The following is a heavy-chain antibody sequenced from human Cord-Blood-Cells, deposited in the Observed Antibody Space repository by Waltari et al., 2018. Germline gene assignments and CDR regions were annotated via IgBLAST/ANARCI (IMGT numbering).Heavy chain of an antibody. D-gene: IGHD1-1*01. V-gene: IGHV1-3*01. CDR3: ARERSVQGGGYYYYGMDV. CDR2: INAGNGNT. CDR1: GNTSITNA. J-gene: IGHJ6*02. Sequence: QFRLGHSGAEVKKPGASLKVPCKTSGNTSITNALHWVRKAPGKRLEWMGWINAGNGNTKYSQKFQGRVTNTRDTSASTAYMELSSLRSEDTAVYYCARERSVQGGGYYYYGMDVWGQGTTVTVSS.